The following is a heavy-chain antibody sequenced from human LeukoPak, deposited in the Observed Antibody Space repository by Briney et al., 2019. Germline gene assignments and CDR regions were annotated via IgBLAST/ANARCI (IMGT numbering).Heavy chain of an antibody. Sequence: GGSLRLSCAASGFTFGSFDMHWVRQAPGKGLEWVTFIRFDGSNKYYADSVKGRFTISRDNSKNTLYLQMNSLRAEDTAVYYCASFVLTYWGQGTLVTVSS. CDR1: GFTFGSFD. CDR2: IRFDGSNK. J-gene: IGHJ4*02. D-gene: IGHD3-9*01. CDR3: ASFVLTY. V-gene: IGHV3-30*02.